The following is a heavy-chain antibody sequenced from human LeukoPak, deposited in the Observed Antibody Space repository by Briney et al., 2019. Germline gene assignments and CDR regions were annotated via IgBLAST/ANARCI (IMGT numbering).Heavy chain of an antibody. CDR2: ISSSSSYI. CDR1: GFSFSSNT. Sequence: GGSLRLSCAASGFSFSSNTMNWVRQAPGKGLEWVSSISSSSSYIYYADSVKGRFTISRDNAKNSLYLQMNSLRAEDTAVYYCARAAAGTGRYFDYWGQGTLVTVSS. CDR3: ARAAAGTGRYFDY. J-gene: IGHJ4*02. V-gene: IGHV3-21*01. D-gene: IGHD6-13*01.